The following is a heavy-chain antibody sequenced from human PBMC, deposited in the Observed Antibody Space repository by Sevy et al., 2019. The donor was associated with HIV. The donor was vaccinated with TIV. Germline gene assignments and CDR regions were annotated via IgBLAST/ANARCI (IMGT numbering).Heavy chain of an antibody. Sequence: GGSLRLSCAASGFTVSSYWMSWVRQAPGKGLEGVANIKQDESEKYYVDSVKGRFTTSRDNAKNSLYLKMNSLTAEDPAVYYCARDYDFWSGYYAHYGMDVWGQGTTVTVSS. CDR3: ARDYDFWSGYYAHYGMDV. V-gene: IGHV3-7*01. D-gene: IGHD3-3*01. CDR1: GFTVSSYW. J-gene: IGHJ6*02. CDR2: IKQDESEK.